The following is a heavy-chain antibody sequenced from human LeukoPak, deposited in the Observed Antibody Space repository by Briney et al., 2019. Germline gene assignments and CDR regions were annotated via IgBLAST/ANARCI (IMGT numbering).Heavy chain of an antibody. CDR2: MSQDGHYV. Sequence: GGSLRLSCAASGFNFGVYWMSWVRQAPGKGLEWVATMSQDGHYVYYVDSVKGRFYISRDNARSSLYLQMDSLRAEDTAVYYCAREYYSSFDFWGQGALVTVSS. D-gene: IGHD2-21*01. J-gene: IGHJ4*02. V-gene: IGHV3-7*01. CDR1: GFNFGVYW. CDR3: AREYYSSFDF.